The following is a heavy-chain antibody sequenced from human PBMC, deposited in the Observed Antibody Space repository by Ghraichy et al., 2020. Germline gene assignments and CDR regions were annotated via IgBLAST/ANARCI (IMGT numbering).Heavy chain of an antibody. Sequence: SETPSLTCAVSGDSIYSGGYSWTWIRQPPGKGLEWIGYIYQSGSTYYNPSLKSRVTMSLDRSKNQFSLRLSSATAADTAVYYCAREGGGTDDDFFDYWGQGARVTVSS. J-gene: IGHJ4*02. D-gene: IGHD3-16*01. CDR3: AREGGGTDDDFFDY. V-gene: IGHV4-30-2*01. CDR2: IYQSGST. CDR1: GDSIYSGGYS.